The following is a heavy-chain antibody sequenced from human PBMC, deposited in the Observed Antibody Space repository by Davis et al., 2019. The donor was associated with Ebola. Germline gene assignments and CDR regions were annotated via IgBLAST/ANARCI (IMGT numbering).Heavy chain of an antibody. J-gene: IGHJ4*02. CDR2: ISGSSSTI. CDR1: GLTFSTYS. V-gene: IGHV3-48*02. CDR3: ASRHDY. Sequence: PGGSLTLSCAVSGLTFSTYSMNWVRQAPGEGLEWVSYISGSSSTIYYADSVKGRFTISRDNAKNSLYLQMNSLRDEDTAVYYCASRHDYWGQGTLVTVSS.